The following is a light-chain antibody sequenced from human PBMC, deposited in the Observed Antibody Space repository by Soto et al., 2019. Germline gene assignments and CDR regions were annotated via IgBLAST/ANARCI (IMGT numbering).Light chain of an antibody. CDR3: LQHANYPLT. CDR1: QAIRKD. CDR2: VAS. Sequence: DIQMTQSPSSLSASVGDRVTITCRASQAIRKDLGWFQQKPGKAPERLIFVASSLQSGVPSRFSGSGSGTEFNLTISSLQPADFATYYCLQHANYPLTFGGGTKVEIK. J-gene: IGKJ4*01. V-gene: IGKV1-17*01.